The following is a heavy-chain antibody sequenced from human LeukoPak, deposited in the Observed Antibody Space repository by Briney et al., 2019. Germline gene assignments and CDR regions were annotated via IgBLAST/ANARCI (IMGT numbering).Heavy chain of an antibody. J-gene: IGHJ4*02. V-gene: IGHV3-48*02. Sequence: GGSLRLSCAASRCTFSTYSMNWVRQAPGKGLEWVSYISSSSGTIFYADSVKGRFTISRDNAKNSLYLQMNSLRDEDTAVYYCERTDMNGGSYYNFDSWGQGTLVTVSS. CDR2: ISSSSGTI. CDR1: RCTFSTYS. D-gene: IGHD1-26*01. CDR3: ERTDMNGGSYYNFDS.